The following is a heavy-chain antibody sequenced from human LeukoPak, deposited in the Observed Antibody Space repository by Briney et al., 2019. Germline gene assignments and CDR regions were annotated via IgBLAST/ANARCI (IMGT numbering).Heavy chain of an antibody. CDR1: GYTFTSYY. CDR3: ARDTNPSSSSGYYGSGSYYNPLDY. D-gene: IGHD3-10*01. CDR2: INPSGGST. V-gene: IGHV1-46*03. Sequence: RASVKVSCKASGYTFTSYYMHWVRQAPGQGLEWMGIINPSGGSTSYAQKFQGRVTMTRDTSTSTVYMELSSPRSEDTAVYCCARDTNPSSSSGYYGSGSYYNPLDYWGQGTLVTVSS. J-gene: IGHJ4*02.